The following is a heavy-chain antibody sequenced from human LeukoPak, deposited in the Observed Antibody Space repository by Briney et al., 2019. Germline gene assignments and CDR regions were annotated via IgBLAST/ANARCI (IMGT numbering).Heavy chain of an antibody. Sequence: PGGSLRLSCAASGFTVSSNYMSWVRQAPGKELEWVSVIYSGGSTYYADSVKGRFTISRDNSKNTLYLQMNSLRAEDTAVYYCARDSSSWEGAFGIWGQGTMVTVSS. CDR2: IYSGGST. V-gene: IGHV3-66*01. CDR3: ARDSSSWEGAFGI. J-gene: IGHJ3*02. CDR1: GFTVSSNY. D-gene: IGHD6-13*01.